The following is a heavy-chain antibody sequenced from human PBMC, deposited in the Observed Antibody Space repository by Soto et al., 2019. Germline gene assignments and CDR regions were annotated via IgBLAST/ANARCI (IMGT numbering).Heavy chain of an antibody. CDR2: VSAGGDMT. Sequence: DVQVLESGGDLVQPGGSLRLSCAASGFTFNSYAMSWVRQAPGKGLEWVSSVSAGGDMTYYSDSVKGRFTISRDNSNNALFVQMNRLRIEDTALYYCARGDRGGSGSPASYYYSGLDVWGQGTTVTVS. J-gene: IGHJ6*02. V-gene: IGHV3-23*01. CDR3: ARGDRGGSGSPASYYYSGLDV. CDR1: GFTFNSYA. D-gene: IGHD3-10*01.